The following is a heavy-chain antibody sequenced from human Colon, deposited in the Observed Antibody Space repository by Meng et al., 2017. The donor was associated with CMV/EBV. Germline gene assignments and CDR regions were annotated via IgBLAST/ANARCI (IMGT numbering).Heavy chain of an antibody. D-gene: IGHD6-13*01. J-gene: IGHJ4*02. V-gene: IGHV3-48*04. Sequence: GGSLRLSCAASGFIFNSYRMNWVRQAPGKGLEWVSYIGSDGSVLEYADSVKGRFTISRDNARNSLYLQLNSLRAEDTAVYYCARGLKTAAGTMAFDYWGQGTLVTSPQ. CDR3: ARGLKTAAGTMAFDY. CDR2: IGSDGSVL. CDR1: GFIFNSYR.